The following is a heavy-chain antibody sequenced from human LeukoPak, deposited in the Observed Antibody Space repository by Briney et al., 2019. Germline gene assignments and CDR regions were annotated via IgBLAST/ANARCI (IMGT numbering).Heavy chain of an antibody. D-gene: IGHD4-17*01. CDR1: GFTFSSYA. CDR2: ISSSSTTI. J-gene: IGHJ1*01. V-gene: IGHV3-48*04. Sequence: GGSLRLSCAASGFTFSSYAMNWVRQAPGKGLEWVSYISSSSTTISYADSVKGRFTISRDNAKNSVYLQMNSLRAEDTAVYYCARGNYGDFLRWGQGTLVTVSS. CDR3: ARGNYGDFLR.